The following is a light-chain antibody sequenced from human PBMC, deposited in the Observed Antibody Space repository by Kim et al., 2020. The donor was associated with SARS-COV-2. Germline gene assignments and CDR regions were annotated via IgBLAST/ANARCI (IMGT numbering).Light chain of an antibody. CDR2: VAA. J-gene: IGKJ4*01. CDR3: QQRNSWPPAVT. V-gene: IGKV3D-20*02. Sequence: GERAPLASRASQPVTSNYWVWYEQKPGQAPSLIVYVAANRATGVPDRFSGSGSGTDFTLTISSLEPEYFSTYYCQQRNSWPPAVTFGGGTKVDIK. CDR1: QPVTSNY.